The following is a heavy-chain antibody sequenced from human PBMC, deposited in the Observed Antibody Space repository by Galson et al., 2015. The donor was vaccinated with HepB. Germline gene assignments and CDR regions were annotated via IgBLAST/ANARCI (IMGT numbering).Heavy chain of an antibody. CDR1: GFTFSSYG. D-gene: IGHD3-3*01. J-gene: IGHJ6*02. CDR3: AREGGSLRFLEWTYYYGMDV. V-gene: IGHV3-30*03. CDR2: ISYDGSNK. Sequence: SLRLSCAASGFTFSSYGMHWVRQAPGKGLEWVAVISYDGSNKYYADSVKGRFTISRDNAKNSLYLQMNSLRAEDTAVYYCAREGGSLRFLEWTYYYGMDVWGQGTTVTVSS.